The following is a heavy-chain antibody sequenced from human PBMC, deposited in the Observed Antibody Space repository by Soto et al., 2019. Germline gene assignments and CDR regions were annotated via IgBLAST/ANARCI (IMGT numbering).Heavy chain of an antibody. CDR2: IIPIFGTA. D-gene: IGHD4-17*01. J-gene: IGHJ6*02. Sequence: ASVKVSCKASGGTFSSYAISWVRQAPGQGLEWMGGIIPIFGTANYAQKFQGRVTITADESTSTAYMELSSLRSEDTAVYYCASVGDGDKRRNYYGMDVWGQGTTVTVSS. CDR3: ASVGDGDKRRNYYGMDV. V-gene: IGHV1-69*13. CDR1: GGTFSSYA.